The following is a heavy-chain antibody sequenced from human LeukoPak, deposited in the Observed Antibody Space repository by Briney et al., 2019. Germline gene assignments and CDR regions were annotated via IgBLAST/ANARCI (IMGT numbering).Heavy chain of an antibody. CDR3: ARDGYCSSTSCHTNFDY. CDR2: ISAYNGNT. D-gene: IGHD2-2*02. J-gene: IGHJ4*02. Sequence: GASVKVSCKASGYTFTSYGISWVRQAPGQGLEWMGWISAYNGNTNYAQKLQGRVTMTTDTSTSTAYMELGSLRSDDTAVYYCARDGYCSSTSCHTNFDYWGQGTLVTVSS. V-gene: IGHV1-18*01. CDR1: GYTFTSYG.